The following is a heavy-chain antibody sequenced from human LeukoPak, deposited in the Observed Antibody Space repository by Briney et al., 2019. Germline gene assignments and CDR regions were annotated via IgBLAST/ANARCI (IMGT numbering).Heavy chain of an antibody. CDR2: LNPKSGDT. CDR3: ARGTALASPLEY. J-gene: IGHJ4*02. CDR1: AYTFTSND. D-gene: IGHD1-1*01. Sequence: ASVKVSCKASAYTFTSNDINWVRQAPGQGLEWMGWLNPKSGDTGYAQKFQGRVAMSRDTSITTAYMEVSGLTSDDTAVYYCARGTALASPLEYWGQGTLVTVSS. V-gene: IGHV1-8*01.